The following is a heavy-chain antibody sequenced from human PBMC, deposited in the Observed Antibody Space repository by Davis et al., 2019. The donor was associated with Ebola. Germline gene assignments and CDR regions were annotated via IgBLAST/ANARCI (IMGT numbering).Heavy chain of an antibody. CDR2: ISSSSSYI. CDR3: ARERAAAYFDY. D-gene: IGHD6-13*01. Sequence: GESLKISCAASGFTFSSYSMNWVRQAPGKGLEWVSSISSSSSYIYYADSVKGRFTISRDNAKNSLYLQMNGLRAEDTAVYYCARERAAAYFDYWGQGTLVTVSS. CDR1: GFTFSSYS. J-gene: IGHJ4*02. V-gene: IGHV3-21*01.